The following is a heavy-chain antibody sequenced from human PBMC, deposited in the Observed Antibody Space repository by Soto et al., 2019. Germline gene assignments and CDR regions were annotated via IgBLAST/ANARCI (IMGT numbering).Heavy chain of an antibody. CDR1: GGTFSSYT. CDR3: ARGTFRSRYFDWYNWFDP. V-gene: IGHV1-69*02. J-gene: IGHJ5*02. D-gene: IGHD3-9*01. CDR2: IIPILGIA. Sequence: QVQLVQSGAEVKKPGSSVKVSCKASGGTFSSYTISWVRQAPGQGLEWMGRIIPILGIANYAQKFQGRVTSTADKSTSTAYMELSSLRSEDTAVYYCARGTFRSRYFDWYNWFDPWGQGTLVTVSS.